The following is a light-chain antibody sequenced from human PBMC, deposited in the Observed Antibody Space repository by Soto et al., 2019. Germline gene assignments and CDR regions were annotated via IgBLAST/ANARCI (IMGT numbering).Light chain of an antibody. V-gene: IGKV1-5*03. CDR3: QQYNSYPT. CDR1: QSISSW. Sequence: DIQMTQSHSTLSASVGDRVTITCRASQSISSWLAWYQQKPGKAPNLLIYKASSLESGVPSRFSGSGSGTEFTLTISSLQPDDFATYYCQQYNSYPTFGGGTKVEIK. J-gene: IGKJ4*01. CDR2: KAS.